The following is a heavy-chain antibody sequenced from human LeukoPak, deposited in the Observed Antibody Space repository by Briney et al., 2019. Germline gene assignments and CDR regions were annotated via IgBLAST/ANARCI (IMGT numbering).Heavy chain of an antibody. Sequence: SVKVSCKASGGTFSSYAINWVRQAPGQGLEWMGRIIPIFGIANYAQKFQGRVTITADKSTSTAYMELSSLRSEDTAVYYCAGAGYSYAKEGLFDYWGQGTLVTVSS. CDR2: IIPIFGIA. CDR1: GGTFSSYA. J-gene: IGHJ4*02. CDR3: AGAGYSYAKEGLFDY. D-gene: IGHD5-18*01. V-gene: IGHV1-69*04.